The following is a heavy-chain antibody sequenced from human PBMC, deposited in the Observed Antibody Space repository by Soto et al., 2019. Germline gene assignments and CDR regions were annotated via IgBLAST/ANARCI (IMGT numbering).Heavy chain of an antibody. V-gene: IGHV3-74*01. D-gene: IGHD4-17*01. J-gene: IGHJ4*02. Sequence: EVQLVESGGGLVQPGGSLRLSCVASGFPFSTYWMHWVRQAPGKGLVWVSRINSDGTHTTNADSVKGRFTMSRDNAKNTLYLQMNRLRAEDTALYYCTRAQDGDHSIDYWGQGTLVTVSS. CDR1: GFPFSTYW. CDR3: TRAQDGDHSIDY. CDR2: INSDGTHT.